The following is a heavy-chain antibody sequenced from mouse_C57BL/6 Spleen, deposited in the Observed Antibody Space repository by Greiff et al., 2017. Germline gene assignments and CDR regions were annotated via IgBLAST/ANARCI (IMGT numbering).Heavy chain of an antibody. D-gene: IGHD1-1*01. J-gene: IGHJ2*01. V-gene: IGHV6-3*01. CDR3: TGSHYYGSRYFDY. CDR2: IRLKSDNYAT. CDR1: GFTFSNYW. Sequence: EVKVEESGGGLVQPGGSMKLSCVASGFTFSNYWMNWVRQSPEKGLEWVAQIRLKSDNYATHYAESVKGRFTISRDDSKSSVYLQMNNLRAEDTGIYYCTGSHYYGSRYFDYWGQGTTLTVSS.